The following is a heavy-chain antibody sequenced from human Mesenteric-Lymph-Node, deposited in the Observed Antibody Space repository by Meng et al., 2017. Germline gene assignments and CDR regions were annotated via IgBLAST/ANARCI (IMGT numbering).Heavy chain of an antibody. V-gene: IGHV4-30-4*01. CDR2: IYYSGSA. Sequence: QVHLPESGPGLVKPSQTLSLPCTVSGGSISSGDYYWSWIRQPPGKGLEWIGYIYYSGSAYYNPSLKSRVTISVDTSKNQFSLKLSSVTAADTAVYYCARDRTTGRYFDYWGQGTLVTVSS. J-gene: IGHJ4*02. CDR3: ARDRTTGRYFDY. CDR1: GGSISSGDYY. D-gene: IGHD4-11*01.